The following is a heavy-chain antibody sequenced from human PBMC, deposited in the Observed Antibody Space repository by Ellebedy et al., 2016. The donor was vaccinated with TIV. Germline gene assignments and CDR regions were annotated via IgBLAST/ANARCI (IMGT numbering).Heavy chain of an antibody. CDR2: ITGSGDYT. D-gene: IGHD6-19*01. J-gene: IGHJ3*02. CDR3: ARKYTTGWYDAYDI. V-gene: IGHV3-23*01. Sequence: PGGSLRLSCAASGFTFSSYAMSWVRQAPGKGLEWVSSITGSGDYTYYADSVKDRFTISRDKSKNTLYLQVNSLRAEDTAVYYCARKYTTGWYDAYDIWGQGTMVIVCS. CDR1: GFTFSSYA.